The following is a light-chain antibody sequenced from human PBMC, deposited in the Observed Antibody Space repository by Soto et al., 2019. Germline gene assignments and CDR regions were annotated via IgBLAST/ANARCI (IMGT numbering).Light chain of an antibody. J-gene: IGKJ1*01. CDR2: AAS. CDR1: QSISTN. Sequence: EIVMTQSPATLSVSPGERVILSCRASQSISTNLAWYQYIPGQAPRLLIYAASTRATGIPARLSGSGSGTDFTLSITSLQSEDYAVYYCHQYNNWPPWTFGQGTKV. CDR3: HQYNNWPPWT. V-gene: IGKV3-15*01.